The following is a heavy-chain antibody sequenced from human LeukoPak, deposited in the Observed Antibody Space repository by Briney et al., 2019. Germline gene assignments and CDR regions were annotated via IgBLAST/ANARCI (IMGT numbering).Heavy chain of an antibody. J-gene: IGHJ4*02. CDR3: AREYTGYDAF. V-gene: IGHV3-74*01. Sequence: SSKVRITISRDNAKNTLYLQMNSLRVEDTAVYYCAREYTGYDAFWGQGALVTVSS. D-gene: IGHD5-12*01.